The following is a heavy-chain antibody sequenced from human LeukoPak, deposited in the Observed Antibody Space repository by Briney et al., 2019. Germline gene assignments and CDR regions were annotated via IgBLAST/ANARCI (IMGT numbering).Heavy chain of an antibody. Sequence: GGSLRLSCAASGFTFSSYEMNWVRQAPGKGLEWVSYISSSGSTIYYADSVKGRFTISRDNAKNSLYLQRNSLRAEDTAVYYCAREEYYGSGSYYKGPLFDYWGQGTLVTVSS. J-gene: IGHJ4*02. CDR2: ISSSGSTI. CDR3: AREEYYGSGSYYKGPLFDY. D-gene: IGHD3-10*01. V-gene: IGHV3-48*03. CDR1: GFTFSSYE.